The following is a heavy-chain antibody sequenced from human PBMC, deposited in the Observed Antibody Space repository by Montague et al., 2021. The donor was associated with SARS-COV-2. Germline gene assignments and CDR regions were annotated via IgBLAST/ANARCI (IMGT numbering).Heavy chain of an antibody. CDR2: INHSGST. D-gene: IGHD2-2*01. Sequence: SETLSLTGTVYGGSFSGYYWSWIRQPPGKGLEWIGEINHSGSTNYNPSLKSRVTISVDTSKNQFSLKLGSVTAADTAVYYCTREGYQVLWSDYYYYGMGVWGQGTTVTVSS. V-gene: IGHV4-34*01. CDR3: TREGYQVLWSDYYYYGMGV. J-gene: IGHJ6*02. CDR1: GGSFSGYY.